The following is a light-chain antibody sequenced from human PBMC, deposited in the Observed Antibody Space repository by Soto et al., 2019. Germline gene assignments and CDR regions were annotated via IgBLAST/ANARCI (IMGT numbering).Light chain of an antibody. CDR2: GAS. CDR3: QQTFSTAVT. V-gene: IGKV1-39*01. CDR1: QAILTY. Sequence: DIHLTQSPSSLSAAVGDRVTITCRASQAILTYLNWFQQKAGKAPEVLIYGASSLRSGVPSRFTGSGSATDFTLTITSLQAEDAGTYFCQQTFSTAVTFSGGTKVDIK. J-gene: IGKJ4*01.